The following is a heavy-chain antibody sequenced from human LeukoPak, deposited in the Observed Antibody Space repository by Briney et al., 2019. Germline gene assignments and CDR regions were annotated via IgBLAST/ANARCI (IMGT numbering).Heavy chain of an antibody. V-gene: IGHV4-39*01. J-gene: IGHJ4*02. D-gene: IGHD1/OR15-1a*01. Sequence: SETLSLTCTVSGGSISSSSYYWGWIRQPPGKGLEWIGSIYYSGSTYYNPSLKSRVTISVDTSKNQFSLKLSSVTAADTAVYYCARQHRGEGTLPVWGQGTLVTVSS. CDR1: GGSISSSSYY. CDR3: ARQHRGEGTLPV. CDR2: IYYSGST.